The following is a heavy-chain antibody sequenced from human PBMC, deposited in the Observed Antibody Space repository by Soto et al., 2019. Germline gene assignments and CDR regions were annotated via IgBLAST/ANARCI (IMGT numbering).Heavy chain of an antibody. CDR3: ARTLVPEDYYYYGMDV. J-gene: IGHJ6*02. CDR1: GGTFSSYA. Sequence: QVQLVQSGAEVKKPGSSVKVSCKASGGTFSSYAISWVRQAPGQGLEWMGGIIPIFGTANYAQKFQGRVTITADESTSTAYMELSSLRSDDTAVYYCARTLVPEDYYYYGMDVWGQGTTVTVSS. D-gene: IGHD6-6*01. V-gene: IGHV1-69*01. CDR2: IIPIFGTA.